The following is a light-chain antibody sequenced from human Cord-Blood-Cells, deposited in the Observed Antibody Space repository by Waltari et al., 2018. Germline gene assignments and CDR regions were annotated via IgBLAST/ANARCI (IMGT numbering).Light chain of an antibody. CDR3: QQYGSSPPNS. Sequence: IVFTQSPGTLSLSTGERATLSCRASQSVSSSYLAWYQQKPGQAPRLLIYGASSRATGIPDRFSGSGSGTDFTLTISSLEPEDFAVYYCQQYGSSPPNSFGQGTKLEIK. CDR1: QSVSSSY. J-gene: IGKJ2*03. CDR2: GAS. V-gene: IGKV3-20*01.